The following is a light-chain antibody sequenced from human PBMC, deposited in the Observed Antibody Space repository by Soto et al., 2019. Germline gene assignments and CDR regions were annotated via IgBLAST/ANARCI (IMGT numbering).Light chain of an antibody. CDR3: QQYNNWPLT. Sequence: EIVLTHSQATLCFSALEGGPLXSEASQSLSSSYLAWYQQKPGLAPRLLIYHASTRATGIPDRFSGSGSGTDFTLTISRLEPEDFAVYYCQQYNNWPLTFGGGTKVDIK. J-gene: IGKJ4*01. CDR1: QSLSSSY. CDR2: HAS. V-gene: IGKV3D-20*01.